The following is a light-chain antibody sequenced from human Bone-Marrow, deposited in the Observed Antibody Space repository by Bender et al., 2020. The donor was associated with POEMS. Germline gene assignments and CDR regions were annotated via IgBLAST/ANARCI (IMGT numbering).Light chain of an antibody. V-gene: IGLV2-14*02. Sequence: QSALTQPASVSGSPGQSITLSCTGTSSDVGKYDAVSWYQQYPGKAPKLIIYDVVKRPSGVPDRFSGSKSGNTASLTISGLQAEDEADYYCSSYTSSSTVVFGGGTKLTVL. CDR3: SSYTSSSTVV. CDR1: SSDVGKYDA. CDR2: DVV. J-gene: IGLJ2*01.